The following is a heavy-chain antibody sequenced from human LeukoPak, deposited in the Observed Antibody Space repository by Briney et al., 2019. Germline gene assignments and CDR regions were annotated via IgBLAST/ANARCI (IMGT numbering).Heavy chain of an antibody. CDR1: GYSFTSYW. V-gene: IGHV5-51*01. D-gene: IGHD3-10*01. J-gene: IGHJ4*02. Sequence: GESLKISCKGSGYSFTSYWIGWVRQLPGKGLEWMGIIHPGDSDTRYSPSFQGQVTISVDKSINTANLQWSSLKASDTAMYYCARRTYGSGSYDFEYWGQGTLVTVSS. CDR2: IHPGDSDT. CDR3: ARRTYGSGSYDFEY.